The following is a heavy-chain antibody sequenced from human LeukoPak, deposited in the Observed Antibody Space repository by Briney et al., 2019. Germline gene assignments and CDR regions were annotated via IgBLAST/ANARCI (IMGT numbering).Heavy chain of an antibody. CDR2: IYYSGGT. CDR3: ARAPNRDIQLWYFDY. V-gene: IGHV4-39*07. D-gene: IGHD5-18*01. CDR1: GGSISSSSYY. Sequence: SETLSLTCTVSGGSISSSSYYWGWIRQPPGKGLEWIGNIYYSGGTYYNPSLKSRVTISVDTSKNHFSLKLSSVTAADTAVYYCARAPNRDIQLWYFDYWGQGTLVTLSS. J-gene: IGHJ4*02.